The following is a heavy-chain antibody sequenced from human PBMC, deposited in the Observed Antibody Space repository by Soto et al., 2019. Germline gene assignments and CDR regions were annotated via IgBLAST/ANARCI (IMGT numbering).Heavy chain of an antibody. Sequence: SETLSLTCTVSGGSISSCYWSWIRQPPEKGLEWIGYIYYSGSTNYNPSLKSRVTISVDTSKNQFSLKLSSVTAADTAVYYCARHSGHIAAAGHFDYWGQGTRVTVSS. CDR3: ARHSGHIAAAGHFDY. CDR2: IYYSGST. V-gene: IGHV4-59*08. D-gene: IGHD6-13*01. CDR1: GGSISSCY. J-gene: IGHJ4*02.